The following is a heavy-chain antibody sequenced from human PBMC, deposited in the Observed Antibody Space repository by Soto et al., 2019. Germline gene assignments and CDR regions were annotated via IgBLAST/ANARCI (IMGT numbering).Heavy chain of an antibody. Sequence: SETLSLTCTASGGSISSYYWSWIRQPPGKGLEWIGYIYYSGSTNYNPSLKSRVTISVDTSKNQFSLKLSSVTAADTAVYYCARDAGIAAAGKGWFDPWGQGTLVTVSS. V-gene: IGHV4-59*01. CDR1: GGSISSYY. CDR3: ARDAGIAAAGKGWFDP. CDR2: IYYSGST. J-gene: IGHJ5*02. D-gene: IGHD6-13*01.